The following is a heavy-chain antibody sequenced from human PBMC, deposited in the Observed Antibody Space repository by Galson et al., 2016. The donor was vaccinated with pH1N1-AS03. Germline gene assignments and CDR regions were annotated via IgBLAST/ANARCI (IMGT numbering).Heavy chain of an antibody. CDR3: ARGGGYGANFDY. D-gene: IGHD3-16*01. Sequence: SLRLSCAASGFTFSSYSMNWVRQAPGKGLEWVSYISSGNTYIHYVDSVKGRFTISRDNAKNSLYLQMNSLRAEDKAVYYCARGGGYGANFDYWGRGTLVTV. J-gene: IGHJ4*02. CDR1: GFTFSSYS. V-gene: IGHV3-21*01. CDR2: ISSGNTYI.